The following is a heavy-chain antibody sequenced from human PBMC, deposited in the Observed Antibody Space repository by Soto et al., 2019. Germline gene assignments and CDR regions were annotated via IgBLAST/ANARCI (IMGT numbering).Heavy chain of an antibody. CDR3: AREVQVHTPAFVY. J-gene: IGHJ4*02. D-gene: IGHD3-10*01. V-gene: IGHV1-69*19. CDR2: ISPMFGAA. CDR1: GGTFNTYA. Sequence: QVQLVQSGAEMKKPGSSVKVSCQSSGGTFNTYAMNWVRQAPGQGPEWMVDISPMFGAANYAPKFQGRVTTAADEATGTSYMQLSSLTSEDTALYFCAREVQVHTPAFVYWGQGTVVTVSS.